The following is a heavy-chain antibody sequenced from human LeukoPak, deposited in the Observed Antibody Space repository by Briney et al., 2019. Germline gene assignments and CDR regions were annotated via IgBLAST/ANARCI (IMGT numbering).Heavy chain of an antibody. CDR2: TRNKANSYTT. J-gene: IGHJ4*02. CDR1: GFTFSDHY. CDR3: ARDAGGGPFFDY. D-gene: IGHD2-15*01. Sequence: GGTLRLSCAASGFTFSDHYMDWIRQAPGKGLDSIGRTRNKANSYTTEYAASVKGRFTISRDDSKNSLYLQMNSLKTEDTAVYYCARDAGGGPFFDYWGQGTLVTVSS. V-gene: IGHV3-72*01.